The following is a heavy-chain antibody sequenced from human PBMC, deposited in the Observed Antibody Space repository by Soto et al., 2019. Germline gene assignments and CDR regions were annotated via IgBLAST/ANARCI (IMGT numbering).Heavy chain of an antibody. J-gene: IGHJ4*02. D-gene: IGHD2-8*01. CDR2: IYKNGGT. CDR3: ARQWAV. CDR1: GFTFSSYS. Sequence: PGGSLRLSCAASGFTFSSYSMNWVRQAPGKGLEWVSVIYKNGGTYYGDSVKGRFTISRDNSKNMVYLQMNSLRAEDTAVYYCARQWAVWGQGTLVNVSS. V-gene: IGHV3-53*01.